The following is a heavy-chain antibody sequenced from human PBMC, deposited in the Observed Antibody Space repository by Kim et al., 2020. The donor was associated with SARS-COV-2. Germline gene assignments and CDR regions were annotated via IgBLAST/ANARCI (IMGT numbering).Heavy chain of an antibody. J-gene: IGHJ6*02. V-gene: IGHV3-23*03. Sequence: GGSLRLSCAASGFTFSSYAMSWVRQAPGKGLEWVSVIYSGGSSTYYADSVKGRFTISRDNSKNTLYLQMNSLRAEDTAVYYCAKDDPPRLLRARYYYGMDVWGQGTTVTVSS. D-gene: IGHD1-26*01. CDR3: AKDDPPRLLRARYYYGMDV. CDR1: GFTFSSYA. CDR2: IYSGGSST.